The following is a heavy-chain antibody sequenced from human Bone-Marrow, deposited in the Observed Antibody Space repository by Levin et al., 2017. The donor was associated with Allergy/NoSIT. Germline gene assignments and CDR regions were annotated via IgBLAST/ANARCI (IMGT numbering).Heavy chain of an antibody. CDR1: GLAFITYD. V-gene: IGHV3-48*02. Sequence: GGSLRLSCTASGLAFITYDMNWVRQAPGKGLEWVSYISRSSSTISYTDSVKGRVTISRDNAKNSLYLQMNSLRDEDTAVYFCASSGYRSHFDYWGRGTLVTVSS. D-gene: IGHD5-12*01. CDR2: ISRSSSTI. J-gene: IGHJ4*02. CDR3: ASSGYRSHFDY.